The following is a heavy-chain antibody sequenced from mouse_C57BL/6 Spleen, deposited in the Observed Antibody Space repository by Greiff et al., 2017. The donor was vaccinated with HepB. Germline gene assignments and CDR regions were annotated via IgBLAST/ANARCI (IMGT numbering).Heavy chain of an antibody. D-gene: IGHD2-5*01. J-gene: IGHJ2*01. Sequence: EVKLMESGGDLVKPGGSLKLSCAASGFTFSSYGMSWVRQTPDKRLEWVATISSGGSYTYYPDSVKGRFTISRDNAKNTLYLQMSSLKSEDTAMYYCTIVTTWYFDYWGQGTTLTVSS. CDR3: TIVTTWYFDY. CDR2: ISSGGSYT. V-gene: IGHV5-6*01. CDR1: GFTFSSYG.